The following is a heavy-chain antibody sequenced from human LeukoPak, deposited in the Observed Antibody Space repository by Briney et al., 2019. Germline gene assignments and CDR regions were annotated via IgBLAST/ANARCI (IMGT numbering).Heavy chain of an antibody. CDR2: IGGSGGST. CDR3: AKGYGSGSYYKMMDY. V-gene: IGHV3-23*01. CDR1: GFTFSSYA. Sequence: GGSLRLSCAASGFTFSSYALSWVRQAPGKGLEWVSLIGGSGGSTYYADSVKGRFTISRDNSKNTLYLQMNSLRAEDTAVYYCAKGYGSGSYYKMMDYWGQGTLVTVSS. J-gene: IGHJ4*02. D-gene: IGHD3-10*01.